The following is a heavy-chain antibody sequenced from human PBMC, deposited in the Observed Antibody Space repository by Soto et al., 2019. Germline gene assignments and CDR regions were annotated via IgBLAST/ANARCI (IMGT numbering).Heavy chain of an antibody. D-gene: IGHD3-3*01. J-gene: IGHJ6*02. CDR3: ARLWAYFGYYDFWSGYHGGYYGMDV. CDR1: GGSIGSSRYY. CDR2: IYDSGST. Sequence: SETLSLTCTVSGGSIGSSRYYRGWIRQPPGKGLEWIGSIYDSGSTYYNPSLKSRVTISVDTSKNQFSLKLSSVTAADTAVYYCARLWAYFGYYDFWSGYHGGYYGMDVWGQGTTVTVS. V-gene: IGHV4-39*01.